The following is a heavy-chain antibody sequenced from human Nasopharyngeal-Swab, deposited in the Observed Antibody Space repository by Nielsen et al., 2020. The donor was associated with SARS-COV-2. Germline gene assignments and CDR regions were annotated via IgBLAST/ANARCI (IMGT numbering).Heavy chain of an antibody. CDR1: GGSISSSNYY. J-gene: IGHJ2*01. CDR2: IYFSGST. Sequence: SETLSLTCTVSGGSISSSNYYWSWIRQPPGKGLEWIGYIYFSGSTNYNPSLKSRAIISVDTSKNQFSLKLSSVTAAATAVYYCARGTSSSWFAPWYFDLWGRGTLVTVSS. V-gene: IGHV4-61*01. D-gene: IGHD6-13*01. CDR3: ARGTSSSWFAPWYFDL.